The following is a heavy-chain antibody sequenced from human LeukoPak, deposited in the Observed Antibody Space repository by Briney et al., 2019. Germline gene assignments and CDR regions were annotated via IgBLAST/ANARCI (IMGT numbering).Heavy chain of an antibody. D-gene: IGHD2-15*01. CDR1: GYTFTGYY. CDR2: INPNSGGT. Sequence: GSSVKVSCKASGYTFTGYYMHWVRQAPGQGLEWMGWINPNSGGTNYAQKFQGRVTMTRDTSISTAYMELSRLRSDDTAVYYCVRYCSGGSCYPFDYWGQGTLVTASS. J-gene: IGHJ4*02. CDR3: VRYCSGGSCYPFDY. V-gene: IGHV1-2*02.